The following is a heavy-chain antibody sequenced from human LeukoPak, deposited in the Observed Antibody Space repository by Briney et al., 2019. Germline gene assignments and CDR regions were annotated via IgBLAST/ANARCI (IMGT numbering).Heavy chain of an antibody. V-gene: IGHV3-30*03. J-gene: IGHJ4*02. CDR1: GFTFSSYG. CDR2: ISYDGSNK. D-gene: IGHD3-10*01. Sequence: PGGSLRLSCAASGFTFSSYGMHWVRQAPGKGLGWVAVISYDGSNKYYADSVKGRFTISRDNAKNSLYLEMNSLRAEDTAIYYCARKKTRGLDYWGQGTLVTVSS. CDR3: ARKKTRGLDY.